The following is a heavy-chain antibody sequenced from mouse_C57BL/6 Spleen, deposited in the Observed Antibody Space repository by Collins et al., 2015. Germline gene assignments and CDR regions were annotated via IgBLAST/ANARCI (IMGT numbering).Heavy chain of an antibody. CDR2: ISSGGSYT. Sequence: EVKPVESGGGLVKPGGSLKLSCAASGFAFSSYDMSWVRQTPEKRLEWVATISSGGSYTYYPDSVKGRFTISRDNARNTLYLQMSSLRSEDTALYYCAREYYGNAMDYWGQGTSVTVSS. J-gene: IGHJ4*01. V-gene: IGHV5-9*02. CDR1: GFAFSSYD. CDR3: AREYYGNAMDY. D-gene: IGHD1-1*01.